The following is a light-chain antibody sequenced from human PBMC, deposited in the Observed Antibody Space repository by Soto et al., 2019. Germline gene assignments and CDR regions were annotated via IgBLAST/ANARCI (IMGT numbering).Light chain of an antibody. V-gene: IGKV3-20*01. Sequence: EIVLTQSPGTLSLSPGERATLSCRASQSVSNSYLAWYQHRPGQAPRLLIYGASSRVPGIPDRFSGSGSGTDFTLTISRLEPEDFAVYNCQKYGSSQAFGQGTRLEIK. CDR3: QKYGSSQA. CDR2: GAS. CDR1: QSVSNSY. J-gene: IGKJ5*01.